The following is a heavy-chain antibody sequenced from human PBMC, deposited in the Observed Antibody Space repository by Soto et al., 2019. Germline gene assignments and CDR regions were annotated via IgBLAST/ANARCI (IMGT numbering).Heavy chain of an antibody. Sequence: SETLSLTCGVSHGSLSDYYWGWIRQPPGKGLEWIGRINYGRYTNYNPSLKSRVTISIDTSKSQFSLRLSSVTATDTAVYYCARQRTTVVTQAYFDHWGQGALVTVSS. CDR2: INYGRYT. CDR3: ARQRTTVVTQAYFDH. V-gene: IGHV4-34*01. J-gene: IGHJ4*02. D-gene: IGHD2-21*02. CDR1: HGSLSDYY.